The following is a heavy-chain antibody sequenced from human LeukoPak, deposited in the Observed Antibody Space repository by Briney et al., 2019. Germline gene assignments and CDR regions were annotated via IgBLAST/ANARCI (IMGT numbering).Heavy chain of an antibody. CDR3: ARGDVSSGWWIDY. J-gene: IGHJ4*02. CDR1: GYSFTNYG. V-gene: IGHV1-18*01. D-gene: IGHD6-19*01. Sequence: GASVKVSCKASGYSFTNYGISWVRQTPGQGLEWMGWISAYTSETKYAQKVQGRVTVTTDTSTSTAYMELRSLRSDDTAVYYCARGDVSSGWWIDYWGQGTLVTVSS. CDR2: ISAYTSET.